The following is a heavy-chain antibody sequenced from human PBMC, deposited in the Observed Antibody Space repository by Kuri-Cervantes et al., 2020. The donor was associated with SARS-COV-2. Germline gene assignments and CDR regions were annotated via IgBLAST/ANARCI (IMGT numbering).Heavy chain of an antibody. CDR1: GYTFTSYA. V-gene: IGHV1-3*01. CDR3: ARVLVQWLVDGGYYYYGMDV. CDR2: INAGNGNT. D-gene: IGHD6-19*01. J-gene: IGHJ6*02. Sequence: ASVKVSCKASGYTFTSYAMHWVRQAPGQRLEWMGWINAGNGNTKYSQKFQGRVTITRDTSASTAYMELSSLRSEDTAVYYCARVLVQWLVDGGYYYYGMDVWGQGTTVTVSS.